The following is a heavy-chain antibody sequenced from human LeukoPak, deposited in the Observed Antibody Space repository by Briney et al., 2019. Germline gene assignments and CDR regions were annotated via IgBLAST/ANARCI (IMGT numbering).Heavy chain of an antibody. J-gene: IGHJ4*02. D-gene: IGHD3-22*01. CDR1: GFTLSDHY. V-gene: IGHV3-7*03. CDR3: ARDLPPYYYDSSGYYHYFDY. Sequence: PGGSLRLSCAASGFTLSDHYMDWVRQAPGKGLEWVANIKQDGSEKYYVDSVKGRFTISRDNAKNSLYLQMNSLRAEDTAVYYCARDLPPYYYDSSGYYHYFDYWGQGTLVTVSS. CDR2: IKQDGSEK.